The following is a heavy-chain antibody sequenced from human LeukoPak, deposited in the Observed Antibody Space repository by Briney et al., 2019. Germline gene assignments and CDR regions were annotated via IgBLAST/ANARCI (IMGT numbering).Heavy chain of an antibody. CDR1: GGTFSSYA. V-gene: IGHV1-69*01. Sequence: SVKVSCKASGGTFSSYAISWVRQAPGQGLEWMGGIIPIFGTANYAQKFQGRVTITADESTSTAYMELSSLRSEDTAVYYCARARGIVVPAAMIRGWFDPWGQGTLVTVSS. J-gene: IGHJ5*02. D-gene: IGHD2-2*01. CDR2: IIPIFGTA. CDR3: ARARGIVVPAAMIRGWFDP.